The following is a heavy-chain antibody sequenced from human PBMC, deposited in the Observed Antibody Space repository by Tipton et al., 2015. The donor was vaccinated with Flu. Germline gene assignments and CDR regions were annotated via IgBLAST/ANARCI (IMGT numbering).Heavy chain of an antibody. D-gene: IGHD1-26*01. J-gene: IGHJ5*02. CDR1: GDSLSSYY. CDR2: VYYSGTT. V-gene: IGHV4-59*01. CDR3: ARGGWEPHGGWFDP. Sequence: GLVKPSETLSLTCSVSGDSLSSYYWTWIRQPPGKGLEWIGQVYYSGTTNYNSSLKSRVTISLDKSKNQFSLKLDSITTAGTAVFYCARGGWEPHGGWFDPWGQGILVTVSS.